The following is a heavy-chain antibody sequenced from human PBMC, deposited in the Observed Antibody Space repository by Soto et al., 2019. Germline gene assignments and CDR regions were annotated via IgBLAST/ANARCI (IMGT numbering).Heavy chain of an antibody. CDR1: GGTFSSYT. Sequence: SVKVSCKASGGTFSSYTISWVRQAPGQGLEWMGRIIPILGIANYAQKFQGRVTITADKSTSTAYMELSSLRSEDAAMYYCARDFYYCYGSGSLLSWFDPSGQGTLVTVSS. CDR3: ARDFYYCYGSGSLLSWFDP. CDR2: IIPILGIA. J-gene: IGHJ5*02. V-gene: IGHV1-69*04. D-gene: IGHD3-10*01.